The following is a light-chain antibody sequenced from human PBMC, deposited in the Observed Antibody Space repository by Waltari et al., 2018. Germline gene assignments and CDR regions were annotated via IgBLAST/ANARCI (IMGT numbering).Light chain of an antibody. Sequence: QSALTQPAVVTGSPGQSITISCTGSNSDIANYDYVSWYQQHPGKAPQLLIHGVPHRPAGVSGRFSGSKSGNPASLTISGLQPEDEAVYVCSSYTSSRTSFGEGTRLTVL. CDR3: SSYTSSRTS. CDR1: NSDIANYDY. J-gene: IGLJ2*01. CDR2: GVP. V-gene: IGLV2-14*03.